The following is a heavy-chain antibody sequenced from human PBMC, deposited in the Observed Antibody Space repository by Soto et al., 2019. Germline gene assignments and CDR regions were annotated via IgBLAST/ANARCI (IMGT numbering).Heavy chain of an antibody. D-gene: IGHD6-19*01. V-gene: IGHV4-59*01. CDR1: GSSISRNY. J-gene: IGHJ5*02. CDR2: IFNRGST. Sequence: SETLSLSCAFPGSSISRNYWSCIRQPPGKGLEWIGYIFNRGSTNCNPSLKGRVTISVDTAKNQFSLNRSSVTAADKAVYYCERQGHSSGSNWFDPWGQGTLVTVS. CDR3: ERQGHSSGSNWFDP.